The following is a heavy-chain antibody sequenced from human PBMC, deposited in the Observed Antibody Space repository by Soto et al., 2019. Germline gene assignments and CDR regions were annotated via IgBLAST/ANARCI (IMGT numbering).Heavy chain of an antibody. CDR3: ARGTPNYDFWSGYSDVFDI. CDR2: IYSDDST. CDR1: WFNVSSIY. Sequence: SLRLSCAASWFNVSSIYMTWVRQAPGKGLECVSVIYSDDSTFYADSVKGRFTISTDNSKNTLFLQMTSLRAEDTAVYFCARGTPNYDFWSGYSDVFDIWGQGTLVTVSS. J-gene: IGHJ3*02. V-gene: IGHV3-66*01. D-gene: IGHD3-3*01.